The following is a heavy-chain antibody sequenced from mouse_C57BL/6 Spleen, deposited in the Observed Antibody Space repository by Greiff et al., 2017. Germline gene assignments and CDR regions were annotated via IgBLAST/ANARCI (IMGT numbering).Heavy chain of an antibody. CDR1: GYAFSSSW. CDR2: IYPGDGDT. Sequence: QVQLQQSGPELVKPGASVKISCKASGYAFSSSWMNWVKQRPGKGLEWIGRIYPGDGDTNYNGKFKGKATLTADKSSSTAYMQLSSLTSEDSAVYFCARRGYGGSSYYYAMDYWGQGTSVTVSS. V-gene: IGHV1-82*01. J-gene: IGHJ4*01. CDR3: ARRGYGGSSYYYAMDY. D-gene: IGHD1-1*01.